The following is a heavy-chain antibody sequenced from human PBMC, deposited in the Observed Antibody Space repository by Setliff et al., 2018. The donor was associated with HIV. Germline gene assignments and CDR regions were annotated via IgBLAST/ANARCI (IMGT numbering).Heavy chain of an antibody. CDR2: MNPDGSNT. CDR1: GYSFITYW. D-gene: IGHD6-13*01. V-gene: IGHV5-51*01. J-gene: IGHJ4*02. Sequence: GESLKISCKGSGYSFITYWIGWVRQRPGKGLEWMGIMNPDGSNTRYSPSFQGQVTISADKSISTAYLQWSSLKASDTAIYYCARGLRGPGRSSSIWGGYWGQGALVTVSS. CDR3: ARGLRGPGRSSSIWGGY.